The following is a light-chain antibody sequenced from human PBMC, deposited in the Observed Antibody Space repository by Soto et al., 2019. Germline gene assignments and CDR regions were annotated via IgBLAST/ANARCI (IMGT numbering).Light chain of an antibody. CDR3: SSYTSSSTYV. CDR1: SSDVGDYNY. J-gene: IGLJ1*01. Sequence: QSALTQPASVSGSPGQSITISCTGTSSDVGDYNYVSWYQQHPGKAPKLMIYEVSSRPSGVSNRFSGSKSGNTASLTISGLQAEDEADYYCSSYTSSSTYVFATGTKVTVL. CDR2: EVS. V-gene: IGLV2-14*01.